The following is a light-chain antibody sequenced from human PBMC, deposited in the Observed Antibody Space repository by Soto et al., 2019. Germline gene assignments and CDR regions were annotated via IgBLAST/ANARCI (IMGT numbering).Light chain of an antibody. CDR3: HQDDYKPQN. CDR2: AAS. J-gene: IGKJ2*01. V-gene: IGKV3D-20*02. CDR1: QSMTRTY. Sequence: LPLSLVEGATLSRRASQSMTRTYIAWYQKKPGQAPRLLIYAASIRAPGIPDKFSGTGSGTDYSLTIDRLEPEDSAVYYCHQDDYKPQNLGQGTKVEIK.